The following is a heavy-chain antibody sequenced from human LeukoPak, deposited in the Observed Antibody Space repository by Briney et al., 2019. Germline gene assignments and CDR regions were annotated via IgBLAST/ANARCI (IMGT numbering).Heavy chain of an antibody. Sequence: SETLSLTCTVSGGSISSYYWSRIRQPPGKGLEWIGYIYYSGSTNYNPSLKSRVTISVDTSKNQFSLKLSSVTAADTAVYYCARGLYGYSSSSGALDYWGQGTLVTVSS. CDR2: IYYSGST. V-gene: IGHV4-59*01. D-gene: IGHD6-6*01. CDR1: GGSISSYY. CDR3: ARGLYGYSSSSGALDY. J-gene: IGHJ4*02.